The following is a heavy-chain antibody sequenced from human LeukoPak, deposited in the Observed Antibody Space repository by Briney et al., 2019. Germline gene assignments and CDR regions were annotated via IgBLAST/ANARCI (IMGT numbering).Heavy chain of an antibody. CDR2: ISSSSGNI. Sequence: PGGSLRLSCAASGFTFSTYSMNWVRQAPGKGLAWVSYISSSSGNIYYADSVKGRFTISRDNAENSLYLQMNSLRAEDTAVYYCARDQGEMATIRRGAFDIWGQGTLVTVSS. V-gene: IGHV3-48*04. D-gene: IGHD5-24*01. J-gene: IGHJ3*02. CDR3: ARDQGEMATIRRGAFDI. CDR1: GFTFSTYS.